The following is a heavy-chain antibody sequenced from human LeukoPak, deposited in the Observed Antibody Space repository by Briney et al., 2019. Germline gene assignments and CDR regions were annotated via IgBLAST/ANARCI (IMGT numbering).Heavy chain of an antibody. D-gene: IGHD2-15*01. CDR3: ARFVSTAGLLAYFDY. CDR2: ISSSSTTI. J-gene: IGHJ4*02. CDR1: GLTFSSYS. V-gene: IGHV3-48*01. Sequence: PGGSLRLSCAASGLTFSSYSMNWVRQAPGKGLEWVSYISSSSTTIYYADSVKGRFTISRDNAKNSLYLQMNSLRAEDTAVYYCARFVSTAGLLAYFDYWGQGTLVTVSS.